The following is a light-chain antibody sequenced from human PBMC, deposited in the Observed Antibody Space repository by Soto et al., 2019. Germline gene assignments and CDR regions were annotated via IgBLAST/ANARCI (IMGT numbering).Light chain of an antibody. CDR1: GRDIGAYDY. Sequence: QSALTQPASVSGSPGQSITISCTGSGRDIGAYDYVSWYQQHPGKAPKLLIYGVNNRPSGVSYRFSASKSAFTASLTISGLQAEDEADYYCSSYTPSTFYVFGPGTKLTVL. V-gene: IGLV2-14*01. CDR3: SSYTPSTFYV. J-gene: IGLJ1*01. CDR2: GVN.